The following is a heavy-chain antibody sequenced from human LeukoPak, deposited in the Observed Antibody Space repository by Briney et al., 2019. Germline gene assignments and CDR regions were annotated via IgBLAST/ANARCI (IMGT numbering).Heavy chain of an antibody. CDR3: ATGAYCSSTSCYRSYYYYYYMDV. V-gene: IGHV1-24*01. CDR1: GYTLTELS. J-gene: IGHJ6*03. CDR2: FDPEDGET. Sequence: ASVKVSCKVSGYTLTELSMHWVRPAPGKGLEWMGGFDPEDGETIYAQKFQGRVTMTEDTSTDTAYMELSSLRSEDTAVYYCATGAYCSSTSCYRSYYYYYYMDVWGKGTTVTVSS. D-gene: IGHD2-2*01.